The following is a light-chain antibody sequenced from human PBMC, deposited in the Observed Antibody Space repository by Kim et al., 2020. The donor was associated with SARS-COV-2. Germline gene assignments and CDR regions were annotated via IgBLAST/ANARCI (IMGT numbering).Light chain of an antibody. CDR1: SSNIGGNS. Sequence: GQTITISCSGSSSNIGGNSVNWYQQFPGTAPKLLMYNNFQRPSGVPDRFSASKSGTSASLAISGLQPEDEADYYCESWDDSLNGPLFGGGTKVTVL. CDR3: ESWDDSLNGPL. J-gene: IGLJ3*02. V-gene: IGLV1-44*01. CDR2: NNF.